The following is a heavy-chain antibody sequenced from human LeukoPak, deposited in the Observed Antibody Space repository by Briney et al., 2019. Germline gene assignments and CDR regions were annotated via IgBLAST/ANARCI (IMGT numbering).Heavy chain of an antibody. V-gene: IGHV1-69*13. D-gene: IGHD2-2*01. CDR1: GGTFSSYA. CDR2: IIPIFGTA. CDR3: ATSVGVVPAASFDY. Sequence: SVKVSCKASGGTFSSYAISWVRQAPGQGLEWMGGIIPIFGTANYAQKFQGRVTITADESTSTAYMELSSLRSEDTAVYYCATSVGVVPAASFDYWGQGTLVTVSS. J-gene: IGHJ4*02.